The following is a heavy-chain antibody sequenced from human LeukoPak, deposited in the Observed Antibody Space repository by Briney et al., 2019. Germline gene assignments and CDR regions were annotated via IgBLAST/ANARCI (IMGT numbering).Heavy chain of an antibody. V-gene: IGHV4-59*01. Sequence: SETLSLTCTVSGGSISSYYWSWIRQPPGRGLEWIGYIYYSGSTNYNPSLKSRVTISVDTSKNQFSLKLSSVTAADTAVYYCARDSSGWHGGFDYWGQGTLVTVSS. CDR2: IYYSGST. D-gene: IGHD3-22*01. J-gene: IGHJ4*02. CDR3: ARDSSGWHGGFDY. CDR1: GGSISSYY.